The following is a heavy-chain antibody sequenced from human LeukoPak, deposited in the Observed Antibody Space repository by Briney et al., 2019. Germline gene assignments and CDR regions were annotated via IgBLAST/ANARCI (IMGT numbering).Heavy chain of an antibody. D-gene: IGHD3-16*01. CDR1: GYTFTSYA. Sequence: ASVKVSCKASGYTFTSYAMNWVRQAPGQGLEWMGWINTDTGNPTYAQGFTGRSVFSLDTSVSTAYLQISSLKAEDTAAYYCARVPRWGGVYWGQGTLVTVSS. V-gene: IGHV7-4-1*02. J-gene: IGHJ4*02. CDR2: INTDTGNP. CDR3: ARVPRWGGVY.